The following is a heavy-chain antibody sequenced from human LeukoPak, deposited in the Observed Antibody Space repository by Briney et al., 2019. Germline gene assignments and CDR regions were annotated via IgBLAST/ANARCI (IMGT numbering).Heavy chain of an antibody. V-gene: IGHV3-21*01. Sequence: GGSLRLSCAASGFTFSSYSMNWVRQAPGKGLEWVSSISSSSSYIYYADSVKGRFTISRDNAKNSLYLQMNSLRAEDTAVYYCARDGGQQLVSFDHWGQGTLVTVSS. CDR3: ARDGGQQLVSFDH. CDR2: ISSSSSYI. J-gene: IGHJ4*02. D-gene: IGHD6-13*01. CDR1: GFTFSSYS.